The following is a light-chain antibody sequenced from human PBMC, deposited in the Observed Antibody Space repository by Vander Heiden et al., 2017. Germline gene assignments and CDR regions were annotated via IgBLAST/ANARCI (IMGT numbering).Light chain of an antibody. CDR2: YKSDSDK. V-gene: IGLV5-45*01. CDR1: SAINVGTNR. J-gene: IGLJ3*02. Sequence: QSVLTQPPSLPASPGASASHTCTFRSAINVGTNRIYCNQQKPGSPPQYLLRYKSDSDKQQGSGVPSRFSGSKDASANAGILLISGLQSEDEADYYCLIWHTSAWVFGGGTKLTVL. CDR3: LIWHTSAWV.